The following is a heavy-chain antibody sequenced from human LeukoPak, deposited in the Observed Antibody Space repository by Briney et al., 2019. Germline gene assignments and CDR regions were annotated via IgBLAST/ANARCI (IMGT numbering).Heavy chain of an antibody. D-gene: IGHD3-9*01. CDR3: ARGDDILTGYSSPVY. Sequence: SETLSLTCPVYGGSFSGYYWSWIRQPPGKGLEWIGEINHSGSTNYNPSLKSRVTISLDTSKNQFSLKLSSVTAADTAVYYCARGDDILTGYSSPVYWGQGTLVTVSS. CDR1: GGSFSGYY. J-gene: IGHJ4*02. V-gene: IGHV4-34*01. CDR2: INHSGST.